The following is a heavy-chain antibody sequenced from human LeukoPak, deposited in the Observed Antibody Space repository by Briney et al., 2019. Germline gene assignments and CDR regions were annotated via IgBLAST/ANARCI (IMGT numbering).Heavy chain of an antibody. V-gene: IGHV3-21*01. J-gene: IGHJ3*02. CDR2: TDTSGNYI. D-gene: IGHD3-10*01. Sequence: PGGSLRLSCTASGFTFSNYGMNWVRQAPGKGLEWVSFTDTSGNYIYYGDSVKGRFTISRDNAKNLVFLQMNGLRAADTAVYYCARGRSITLLRGVAMSDGFDIWGQGAMVAVSS. CDR1: GFTFSNYG. CDR3: ARGRSITLLRGVAMSDGFDI.